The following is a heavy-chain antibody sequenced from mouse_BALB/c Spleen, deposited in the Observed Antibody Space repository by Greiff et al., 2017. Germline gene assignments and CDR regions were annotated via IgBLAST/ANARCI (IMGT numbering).Heavy chain of an antibody. CDR2: ISYSGST. Sequence: EVMLVESGPSLVKPSQTLSLTCSVTGDSITSGYWNWIRKFPGNKLEYMGYISYSGSTYYNPSLKSRISITRDTSKNQYYLQLNSVTTEDTATYYCARVITTVVAPFDYWGQGTTLTVSS. V-gene: IGHV3-8*02. J-gene: IGHJ2*01. CDR1: GDSITSGY. D-gene: IGHD1-1*01. CDR3: ARVITTVVAPFDY.